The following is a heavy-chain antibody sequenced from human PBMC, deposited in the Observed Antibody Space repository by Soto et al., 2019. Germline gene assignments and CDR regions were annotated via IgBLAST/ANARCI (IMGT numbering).Heavy chain of an antibody. CDR3: ARRALYGQGHYYYGMDV. CDR2: IDPSDSYT. J-gene: IGHJ6*02. CDR1: GYSFTSYW. V-gene: IGHV5-10-1*01. Sequence: PGESLKISCKGSGYSFTSYWISWVRQMPGKGLEWMGRIDPSDSYTNYSPSFQGHVTISADKSISTAYLQWSSLKASDTAMYYCARRALYGQGHYYYGMDVWGQGTTVTV. D-gene: IGHD4-17*01.